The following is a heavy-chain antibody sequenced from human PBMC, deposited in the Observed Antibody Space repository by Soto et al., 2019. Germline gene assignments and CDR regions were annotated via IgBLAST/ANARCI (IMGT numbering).Heavy chain of an antibody. V-gene: IGHV3-23*01. Sequence: PGGSLRLSCAASGFTFSSYGMSWVRQAPGKGLEWVSGISGSGGSTYYADSVKGRFTISRDNSKNTLYLQMNSLRAEDTAVYYCAKDSVGSGWPKNYFYYWGQGTLVTVSS. D-gene: IGHD6-19*01. CDR1: GFTFSSYG. CDR2: ISGSGGST. CDR3: AKDSVGSGWPKNYFYY. J-gene: IGHJ4*02.